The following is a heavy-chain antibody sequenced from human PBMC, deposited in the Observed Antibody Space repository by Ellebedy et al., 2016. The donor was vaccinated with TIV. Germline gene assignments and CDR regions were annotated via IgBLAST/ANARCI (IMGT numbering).Heavy chain of an antibody. V-gene: IGHV3-30*18. CDR1: GFTFSSYG. D-gene: IGHD6-19*01. Sequence: GESLKISCAASGFTFSSYGMHWVRQAPGKGLEWVAVISYDGSNKYYADSVKGRFTISRDNSKNTLYLQMNSLRAEDTAVYYCAKGSGYIDYWGQGTLVTVSS. J-gene: IGHJ4*02. CDR3: AKGSGYIDY. CDR2: ISYDGSNK.